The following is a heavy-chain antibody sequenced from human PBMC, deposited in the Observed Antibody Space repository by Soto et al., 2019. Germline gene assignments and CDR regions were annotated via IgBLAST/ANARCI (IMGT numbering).Heavy chain of an antibody. CDR2: IYWDDHK. Sequence: QITLKESGPTLVKPTQTLTLTCTFSGFSLSTSGVGVGWIRQPPGKALEWLAVIYWDDHKRYSPSLKTRVTITKDTSKNQVVLTMTNMGPVDTATYFCAHSNCSSGRCHAFGLAYWGQGTLVTVSS. D-gene: IGHD2-2*01. CDR1: GFSLSTSGVG. J-gene: IGHJ4*02. V-gene: IGHV2-5*02. CDR3: AHSNCSSGRCHAFGLAY.